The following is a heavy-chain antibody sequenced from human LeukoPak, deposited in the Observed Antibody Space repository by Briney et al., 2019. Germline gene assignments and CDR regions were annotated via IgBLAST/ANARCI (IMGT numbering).Heavy chain of an antibody. CDR2: MNSNSGII. CDR3: ARVSSSSWSAHGYFDL. J-gene: IGHJ2*01. CDR1: GFTFSSHS. D-gene: IGHD6-13*01. V-gene: IGHV3-48*01. Sequence: GGSLRLSCAASGFTFSSHSMNWVRQAPGKGLEWVSYMNSNSGIIYYADSVRGRFTISRDNARNSLYLQMNSLRAEDTAVYYCARVSSSSWSAHGYFDLWGRGTLVTVSS.